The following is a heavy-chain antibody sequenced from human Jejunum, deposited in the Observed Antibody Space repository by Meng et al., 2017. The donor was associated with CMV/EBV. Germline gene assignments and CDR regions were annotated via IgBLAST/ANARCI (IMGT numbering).Heavy chain of an antibody. D-gene: IGHD3-10*01. CDR2: ISYRGST. CDR3: ASSSGNYNVLGTRFDP. J-gene: IGHJ5*02. V-gene: IGHV4-30-4*01. CDR1: VSISTGGYY. Sequence: VSISTGGYYWTWIRQPPGEGLEWVGYISYRGSTFYKPSLQSRVAISVDTSKNQFSLRVNSVTAADTAVYYCASSSGNYNVLGTRFDPWGQGSLVTVSS.